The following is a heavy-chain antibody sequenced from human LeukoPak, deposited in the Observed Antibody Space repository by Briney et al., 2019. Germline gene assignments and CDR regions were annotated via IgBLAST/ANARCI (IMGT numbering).Heavy chain of an antibody. CDR2: ISYDGSNK. V-gene: IGHV3-30*18. Sequence: QPGGSLRLSCAASGFTFSSYGMHWVRQAPGKGLEWVAVISYDGSNKYYADSVKGRFTISRDNSENTLYLQMNSLRAEDTAVYYCAKDPADRQLTSGGVDYWGQGTLVTVSS. CDR3: AKDPADRQLTSGGVDY. CDR1: GFTFSSYG. D-gene: IGHD6-6*01. J-gene: IGHJ4*02.